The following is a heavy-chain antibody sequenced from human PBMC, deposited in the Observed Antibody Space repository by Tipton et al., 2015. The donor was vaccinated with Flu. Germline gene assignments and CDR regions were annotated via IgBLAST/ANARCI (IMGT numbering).Heavy chain of an antibody. CDR2: IYYSGST. CDR1: GGSISSGGYY. V-gene: IGHV4-31*03. D-gene: IGHD2-21*02. CDR3: ARGTEAYCGGDCCFPPYYFDY. Sequence: TLSLTCTVSGGSISSGGYYWSWIRQHPGKGLEWIGCIYYSGSTYYNPSLKSRVTISVDTSKNQFSLKLSSVTAADTAVYYCARGTEAYCGGDCCFPPYYFDYWGQGTLVTVSS. J-gene: IGHJ4*02.